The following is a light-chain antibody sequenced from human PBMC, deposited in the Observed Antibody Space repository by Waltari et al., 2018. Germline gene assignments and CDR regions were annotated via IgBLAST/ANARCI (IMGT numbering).Light chain of an antibody. V-gene: IGKV1-5*03. J-gene: IGKJ2*01. CDR2: KAS. CDR3: QHYTSFPYT. CDR1: QSISTW. Sequence: DIQMTQSPSTLSASVGDRVTITCRASQSISTWLAWFQKKPGNDPKVLIDKASSLESGVPSRLRGSGSVTEFTLTISSLQPDDFATYSCQHYTSFPYTFGQGTKLEIK.